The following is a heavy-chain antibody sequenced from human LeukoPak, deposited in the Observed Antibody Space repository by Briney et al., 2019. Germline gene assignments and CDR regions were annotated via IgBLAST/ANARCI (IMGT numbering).Heavy chain of an antibody. V-gene: IGHV3-23*01. CDR3: ARDYADYVGYFFSDY. CDR2: ISGGGETT. D-gene: IGHD4-17*01. Sequence: PGGSLRLSCAASGFTFNNYAMNWVRQAPGKGLEWVSSISGGGETTYYADSAKGRLTISRDNSQNTLYLQMNSLRAEDTAVYYCARDYADYVGYFFSDYWGQGTLVTVSS. CDR1: GFTFNNYA. J-gene: IGHJ4*02.